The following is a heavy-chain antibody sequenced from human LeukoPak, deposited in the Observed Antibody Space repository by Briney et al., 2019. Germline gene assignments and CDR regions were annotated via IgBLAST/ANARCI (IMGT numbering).Heavy chain of an antibody. CDR2: INPNSGGT. V-gene: IGHV1-2*02. CDR1: GYTFTGYY. Sequence: GASVKVSFKASGYTFTGYYMHWVRQAPGQGLEWMGWINPNSGGTNYAQKFQGRVTMTRDTSISTAYMELSRLRSDDTAVYYCASGGSSSWALGAFDIWGQGTMVTVPS. D-gene: IGHD6-13*01. CDR3: ASGGSSSWALGAFDI. J-gene: IGHJ3*02.